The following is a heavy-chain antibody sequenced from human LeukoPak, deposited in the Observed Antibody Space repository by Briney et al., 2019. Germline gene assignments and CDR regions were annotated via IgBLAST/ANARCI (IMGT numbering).Heavy chain of an antibody. V-gene: IGHV4-59*01. CDR1: GGSISSYY. CDR2: IYYSGST. CDR3: ARDPATYYDFWSGWQSLGAFDI. Sequence: PSETLSLTCTVSGGSISSYYWSWIRQPPGKGLEWIGYIYYSGSTNYNPSLKSRVTISVDTSKNQFSLKLSSVTAADTAVYCCARDPATYYDFWSGWQSLGAFDIWGQGTMVTVSS. D-gene: IGHD3-3*01. J-gene: IGHJ3*02.